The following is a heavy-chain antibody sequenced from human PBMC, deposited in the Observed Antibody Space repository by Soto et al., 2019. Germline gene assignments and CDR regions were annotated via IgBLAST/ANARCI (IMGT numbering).Heavy chain of an antibody. CDR2: IPFDGSSQ. CDR3: AKGIGYFDGSAL. Sequence: LXLACVASGFSFSNYSMYWVRQAPGKGLEWVAVIPFDGSSQDYAAFVKGRFTISRDNSKNTVYLQMNSLRAEDTAAYYCAKGIGYFDGSALWGQGTQVTVSS. CDR1: GFSFSNYS. J-gene: IGHJ4*02. V-gene: IGHV3-30*18. D-gene: IGHD3-22*01.